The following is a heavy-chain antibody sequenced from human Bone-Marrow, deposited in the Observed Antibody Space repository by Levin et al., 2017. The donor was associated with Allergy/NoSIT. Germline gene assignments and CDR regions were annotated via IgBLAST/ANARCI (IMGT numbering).Heavy chain of an antibody. J-gene: IGHJ3*02. Sequence: SGGSLRLSCAASGFTFSNAWMNWVRQAPGKGLEWVGRIKSKTDGGTTDYAAPVKGRFTISRDDSKNTLYLQMNSLKTEDTAVYYCTTARKYYYDSSGYLRAFDIWGQGTMVTVSS. V-gene: IGHV3-15*07. CDR1: GFTFSNAW. D-gene: IGHD3-22*01. CDR3: TTARKYYYDSSGYLRAFDI. CDR2: IKSKTDGGTT.